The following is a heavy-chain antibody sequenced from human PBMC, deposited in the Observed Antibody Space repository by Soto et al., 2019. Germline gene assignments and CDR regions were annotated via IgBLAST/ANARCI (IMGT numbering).Heavy chain of an antibody. CDR2: IYYSGST. CDR3: ARQFIGDCYNWFDP. J-gene: IGHJ5*02. CDR1: GGSISSSSYY. V-gene: IGHV4-39*01. Sequence: QLQLQESGPGLVKPSETLSLTCTVSGGSISSSSYYWGWIRQPPGKGLEWIGSIYYSGSTYYNPSLQSGVTISVDTSMNQFSLKLSSVTAADTAVYYCARQFIGDCYNWFDPWGQGTLVTVSS. D-gene: IGHD2-21*02.